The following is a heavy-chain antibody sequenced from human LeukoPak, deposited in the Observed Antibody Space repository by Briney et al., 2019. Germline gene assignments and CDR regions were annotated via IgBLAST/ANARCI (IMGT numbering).Heavy chain of an antibody. Sequence: GGSLRLSCAASGFTVSRNYMSWVRQAPGKGLEWVSVIYTDGGTHYADSVKGRFTISRDNSKNTLYLQMNSLRAEDTAVLHCARGGLGWYGLFDYWGQGTLVTVSS. J-gene: IGHJ4*02. CDR2: IYTDGGT. CDR3: ARGGLGWYGLFDY. CDR1: GFTVSRNY. D-gene: IGHD6-19*01. V-gene: IGHV3-53*01.